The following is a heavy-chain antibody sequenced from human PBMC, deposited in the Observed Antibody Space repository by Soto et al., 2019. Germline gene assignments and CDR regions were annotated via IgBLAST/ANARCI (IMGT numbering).Heavy chain of an antibody. V-gene: IGHV3-48*01. J-gene: IGHJ6*02. Sequence: EVQLVESGGGLVQPGGSLRLSCAASGFTFSSYSMNWVRQAPGKGLEWVSYISSSSSTIYYADSVKGRFTISRDNAKISLYLQMISLRAEDTAVYYCARDYVGAYCSSTSCYSDYYYGMDVWGQGTTVTVSS. D-gene: IGHD2-2*01. CDR2: ISSSSSTI. CDR3: ARDYVGAYCSSTSCYSDYYYGMDV. CDR1: GFTFSSYS.